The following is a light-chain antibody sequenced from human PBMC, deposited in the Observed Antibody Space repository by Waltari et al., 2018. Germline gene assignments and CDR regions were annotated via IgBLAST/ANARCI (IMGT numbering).Light chain of an antibody. J-gene: IGKJ2*03. V-gene: IGKV1-39*02. Sequence: DIQMTQSPSFLSASVGDRVIITCRASQNIANYLNWYQQKPGTAPKLLIFAASKLQTGVPSRFSGSGSGRDFTLSISSLQAEDVAVYYCQQYYTAPYSFGQGTKLEIK. CDR3: QQYYTAPYS. CDR2: AAS. CDR1: QNIANY.